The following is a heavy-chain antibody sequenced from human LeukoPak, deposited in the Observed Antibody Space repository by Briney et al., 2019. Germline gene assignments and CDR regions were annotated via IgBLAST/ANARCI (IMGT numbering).Heavy chain of an antibody. V-gene: IGHV3-23*01. Sequence: GGSLRLSCAAPGFTFNNYAMSCVRQAPGRGLEWVSTIIAGVGTTYYADSVKGRFTISRDNSKSTLYLQMNSLRAEDTAVYYCARRFCTDASCYGGDDYWGQGTLVTVSS. CDR2: IIAGVGTT. D-gene: IGHD2-15*01. CDR1: GFTFNNYA. CDR3: ARRFCTDASCYGGDDY. J-gene: IGHJ4*02.